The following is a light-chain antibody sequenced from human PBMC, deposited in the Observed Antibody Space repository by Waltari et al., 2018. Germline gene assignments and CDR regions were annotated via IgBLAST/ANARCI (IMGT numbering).Light chain of an antibody. CDR3: QQSYSTPYT. J-gene: IGKJ2*01. V-gene: IGKV1-39*01. CDR1: PIISSY. Sequence: DIQMTQSPSSLSASVGDRVTITCRASPIISSYLNWYQQNPGKAPTLLIYVASRLQGGAPSRFSGSGSGTDFTLTISSLQPEDFATYYCQQSYSTPYTFGQGTKLEIK. CDR2: VAS.